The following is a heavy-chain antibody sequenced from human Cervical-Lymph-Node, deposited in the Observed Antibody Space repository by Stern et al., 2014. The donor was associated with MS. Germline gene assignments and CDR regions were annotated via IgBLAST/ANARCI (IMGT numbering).Heavy chain of an antibody. D-gene: IGHD5-18*01. CDR3: ARDRSYDDAFDV. CDR1: GFSFSTYV. Sequence: VQLVESGGGVVQPGGSLRLSCAASGFSFSTYVIHWVRQAPGKGLGWMGTVWLDGSNERYADSVKGRFTISRDNSKNRLHLQMNSLRAEDTAVYFCARDRSYDDAFDVWGQGTLVTVSS. CDR2: VWLDGSNE. V-gene: IGHV3-33*01. J-gene: IGHJ3*01.